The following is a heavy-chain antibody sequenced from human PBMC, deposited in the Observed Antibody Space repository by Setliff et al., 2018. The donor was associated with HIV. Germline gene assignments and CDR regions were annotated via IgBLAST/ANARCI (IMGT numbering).Heavy chain of an antibody. J-gene: IGHJ4*02. CDR2: IYDNEKT. V-gene: IGHV4-59*08. CDR3: ARLPQD. CDR1: GGSISNTY. Sequence: SETLSLTCSVSGGSISNTYWSWIRQPPGKGLEWIGYIYDNEKTFYNPSLKSRVTITVDTSKNQISLQLTSVTAEDTALYYCARLPQDWGQGTLVTVSS.